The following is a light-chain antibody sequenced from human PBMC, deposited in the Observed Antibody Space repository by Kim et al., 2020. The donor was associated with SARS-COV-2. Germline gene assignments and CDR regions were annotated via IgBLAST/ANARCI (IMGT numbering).Light chain of an antibody. CDR2: KDS. CDR1: AMPKQY. V-gene: IGLV3-25*03. J-gene: IGLJ3*02. CDR3: QSGDSTGSYWL. Sequence: SYELTQPPSVSVSPGRTASITCSGDAMPKQYAYWYQQKPGQASVLVIYKDSERPSEIPERFSGSSSGTTVTLTISEVQVEDEADYYCQSGDSTGSYWLFGGGTQLTVL.